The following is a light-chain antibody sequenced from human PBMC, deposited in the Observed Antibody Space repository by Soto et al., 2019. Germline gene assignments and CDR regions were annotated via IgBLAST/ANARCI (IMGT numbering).Light chain of an antibody. CDR3: QHYGSSPFT. V-gene: IGKV3-20*01. CDR2: GAS. CDR1: QSASSSY. J-gene: IGKJ3*01. Sequence: EILLTQSPGTLSLSPGERATLSCRASQSASSSYLAWYQQKPGQAPRLLVYGASSRATGIPDRFSGSGSGTDLTLTISRVEPEDFAVYYCQHYGSSPFTFGPGTKVDIK.